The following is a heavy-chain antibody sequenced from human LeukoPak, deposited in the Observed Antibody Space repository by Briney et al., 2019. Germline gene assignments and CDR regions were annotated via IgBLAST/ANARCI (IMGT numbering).Heavy chain of an antibody. CDR3: ATLKEYSSSPDAFDI. V-gene: IGHV1-2*02. J-gene: IGHJ3*02. D-gene: IGHD6-6*01. Sequence: ASVKVSCKASGYTFTGYYMHWVRQAPGQGLEWMGWINPNSGGTNYAQKFQGRVTMTRDTSISTAYMELSRLRSDDTAVYYCATLKEYSSSPDAFDIWGQGTMVTVSS. CDR2: INPNSGGT. CDR1: GYTFTGYY.